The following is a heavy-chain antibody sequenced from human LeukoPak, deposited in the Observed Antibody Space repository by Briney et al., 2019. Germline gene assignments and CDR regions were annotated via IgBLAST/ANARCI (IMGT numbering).Heavy chain of an antibody. CDR1: GFTFSSYG. D-gene: IGHD5-24*01. CDR3: ADRDGYNQGFRAFDI. J-gene: IGHJ3*02. Sequence: GGSLRLSCAASGFTFSSYGMHWVRQAPGKGLEWVAVIWYDGSNKYYADSVKGRFTISRDNSKNTLYLQMNSLRAEDTAVYYCADRDGYNQGFRAFDIWGQGTMVTVSS. CDR2: IWYDGSNK. V-gene: IGHV3-33*01.